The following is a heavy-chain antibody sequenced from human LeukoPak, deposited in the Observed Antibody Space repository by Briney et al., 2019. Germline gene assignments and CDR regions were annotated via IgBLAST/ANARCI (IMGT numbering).Heavy chain of an antibody. CDR1: GFTFNNNA. V-gene: IGHV3-23*01. CDR2: INGGGDDI. D-gene: IGHD2-2*01. CDR3: ARCTASCYANAFDV. J-gene: IGHJ3*01. Sequence: GSRSPSRAPSGFTFNNNAMSWVSQAQGKGMEWVSAINGGGDDIEYEVPGQSRYSTCRDNSKNTLYVQMNSLRPDDTAVYYCARCTASCYANAFDVWG.